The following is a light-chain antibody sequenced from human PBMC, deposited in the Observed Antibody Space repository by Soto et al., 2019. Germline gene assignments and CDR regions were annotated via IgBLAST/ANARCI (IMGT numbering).Light chain of an antibody. CDR1: SSNIGAGYD. V-gene: IGLV1-40*01. CDR2: GNS. Sequence: QSVLTQPPSVSGAPGQRVTISCTGSSSNIGAGYDVHWYQQLPGTAPKLLIYGNSNRPSGFPDRFSGSKSGTSASLAITGLQGEDESDYYFQSYDSRLSGSVFGGGTQVTVL. CDR3: QSYDSRLSGSV. J-gene: IGLJ2*01.